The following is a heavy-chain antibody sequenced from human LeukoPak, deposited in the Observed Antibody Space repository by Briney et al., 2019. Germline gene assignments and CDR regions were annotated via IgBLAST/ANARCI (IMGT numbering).Heavy chain of an antibody. J-gene: IGHJ4*02. Sequence: SETLSLTCTVSGGSISSSSYCWGWIRQPPGKGLEWIGSIYYSGSTYYNPSLKSRVTISVDTSKNQFSLKLSSVTAADTAVYYCARLWADDILTGDHFDYWGQGTLVTVSS. D-gene: IGHD3-9*01. CDR1: GGSISSSSYC. CDR2: IYYSGST. V-gene: IGHV4-39*01. CDR3: ARLWADDILTGDHFDY.